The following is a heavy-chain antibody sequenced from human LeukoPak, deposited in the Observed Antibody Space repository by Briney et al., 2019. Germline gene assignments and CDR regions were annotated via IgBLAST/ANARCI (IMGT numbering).Heavy chain of an antibody. J-gene: IGHJ4*02. CDR2: ISSSSSYI. CDR1: GFTFSSYS. D-gene: IGHD6-6*01. V-gene: IGHV3-21*01. Sequence: GGSLRLSCAASGFTFSSYSMNWVRQAPGNGLEWVSSISSSSSYIYYADSVKGRFTISRDNAKNSLYLQMNSLRAEDTAVYYCARDFHSSSSEFDYWGQGTLVTVSS. CDR3: ARDFHSSSSEFDY.